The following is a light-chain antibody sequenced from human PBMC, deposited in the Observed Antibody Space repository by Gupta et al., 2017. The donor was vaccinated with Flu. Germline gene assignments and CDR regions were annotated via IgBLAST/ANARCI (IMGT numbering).Light chain of an antibody. CDR1: SGSIDDSF. CDR2: DDT. V-gene: IGLV6-57*01. CDR3: QSEDSSDLTWV. Sequence: NLMLTQPLSVSESPGQTITISCTRNSGSIDDSFVQWCQQRPGSSPTTVIFDDTQRPSGGAERFSASVDSSSNSASLTIAGLKREDEADYYCQSEDSSDLTWVFGGGTKVTVL. J-gene: IGLJ3*02.